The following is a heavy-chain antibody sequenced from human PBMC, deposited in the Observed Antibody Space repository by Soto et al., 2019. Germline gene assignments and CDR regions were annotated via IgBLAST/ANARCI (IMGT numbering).Heavy chain of an antibody. CDR3: ARHRYSGYITS. Sequence: QLQLQESGPGLVKPSETLSLTCTVSGGPITSSSYYWGWIRQPPGKGLEWIGSIYYNGSTNYNPSLKSRGTVSVDTSKNQVSLKLTSVTAADTALYYCARHRYSGYITSWGQGTLVTVSS. CDR1: GGPITSSSYY. V-gene: IGHV4-39*01. J-gene: IGHJ5*02. D-gene: IGHD5-12*01. CDR2: IYYNGST.